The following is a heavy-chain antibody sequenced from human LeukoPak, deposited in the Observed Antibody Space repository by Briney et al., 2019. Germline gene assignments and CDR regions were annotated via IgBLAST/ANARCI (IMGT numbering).Heavy chain of an antibody. Sequence: HTGGSLRLSCAASGFTFSSYAMNWVRQAPGKGLEWVSVITNSGHSTNYADSVKGRFTISRDNSKNTLYLQMNSLRAEDTAVYYCAKESPGDLDYWGQGTLVTVSS. CDR1: GFTFSSYA. CDR2: ITNSGHST. D-gene: IGHD3-16*01. CDR3: AKESPGDLDY. V-gene: IGHV3-23*01. J-gene: IGHJ4*02.